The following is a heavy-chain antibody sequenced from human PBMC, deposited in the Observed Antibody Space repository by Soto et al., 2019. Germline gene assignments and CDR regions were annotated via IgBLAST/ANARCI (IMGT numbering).Heavy chain of an antibody. J-gene: IGHJ6*02. CDR3: ARGFQTDGKYYYYGMDV. V-gene: IGHV1-8*01. D-gene: IGHD1-1*01. CDR1: GYTFTSYD. Sequence: EASVKVSCKASGYTFTSYDINWVRQATGQGLEWMGWMNPNSGNTGYAQKFQGRVTMTRNTSISTAYMELSSPRSEDTAVYYCARGFQTDGKYYYYGMDVWGQGTKVTV. CDR2: MNPNSGNT.